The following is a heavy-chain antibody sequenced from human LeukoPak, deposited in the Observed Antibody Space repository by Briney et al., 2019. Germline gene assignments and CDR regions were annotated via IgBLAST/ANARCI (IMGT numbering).Heavy chain of an antibody. V-gene: IGHV3-23*01. Sequence: GGSLRLSCEPSGFTFSNYAMIWVRQSPGKRLEWVSGISASGHSTWHADSVRGRFTISRDNSKNTMWLQMSSLRVDDTAVYFCVGGRLPYCTGVPCYPLDYWGPRTLLTVSS. D-gene: IGHD2-8*02. CDR3: VGGRLPYCTGVPCYPLDY. CDR1: GFTFSNYA. J-gene: IGHJ4*02. CDR2: ISASGHST.